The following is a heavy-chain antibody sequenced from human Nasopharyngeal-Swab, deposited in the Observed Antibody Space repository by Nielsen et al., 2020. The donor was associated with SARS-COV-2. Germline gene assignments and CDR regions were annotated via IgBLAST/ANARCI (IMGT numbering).Heavy chain of an antibody. D-gene: IGHD5-18*01. V-gene: IGHV3-21*01. CDR2: ISSSSSYI. Sequence: GESLKISCAASGFTFSSYAMNWVRQAPGKGLEWVSSISSSSSYIYYADSVKGRFTISRDNAKNSLYLQMNSLRAEDTAVYYCARDDRYSYGSGALEGWGQGTLVTVSS. CDR1: GFTFSSYA. J-gene: IGHJ4*02. CDR3: ARDDRYSYGSGALEG.